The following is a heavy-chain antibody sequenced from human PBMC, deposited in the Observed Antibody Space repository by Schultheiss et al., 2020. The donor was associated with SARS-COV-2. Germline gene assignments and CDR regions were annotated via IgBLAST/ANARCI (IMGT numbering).Heavy chain of an antibody. V-gene: IGHV1-46*01. CDR2: INPSSGIT. CDR1: GYTLTSYY. CDR3: ARDWVTYGDYEWFDP. D-gene: IGHD4-17*01. J-gene: IGHJ5*02. Sequence: ASVKVSCKASGYTLTSYYVHWVRQAPGQGLEWIGMINPSSGITNYPQKLQGRVTMTTDTSTSTAYMELRSLRSDDTAVYYCARDWVTYGDYEWFDPWGQGTLVTVSS.